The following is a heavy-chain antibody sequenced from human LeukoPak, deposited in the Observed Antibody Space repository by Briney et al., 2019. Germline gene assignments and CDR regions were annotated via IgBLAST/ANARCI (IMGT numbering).Heavy chain of an antibody. D-gene: IGHD5-18*01. Sequence: GGSLRLSCAASGFTFSSYGMSWVRQAPGKGLEWVSYIRSSSSTMYYADSVKGRFTISRDNAKGSLYLQMSSLRDEDTAVYYCARARGYNHGPQDYYFDYWGQGTLVTVSS. CDR1: GFTFSSYG. CDR2: IRSSSSTM. CDR3: ARARGYNHGPQDYYFDY. J-gene: IGHJ4*02. V-gene: IGHV3-48*02.